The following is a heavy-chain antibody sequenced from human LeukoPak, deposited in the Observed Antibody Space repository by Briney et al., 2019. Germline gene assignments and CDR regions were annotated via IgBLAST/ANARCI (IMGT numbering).Heavy chain of an antibody. CDR2: VYNSGST. Sequence: SETLSLTCTVSGGSINSAGYYWSWLRQPPGKGLEWIGYVYNSGSTYVNPSLQSRLSLSVDMSKNQFSLKLISLTAADTAVYYCARVQEPYRTTLTPAPWFDPWGQGTLVTVSS. CDR1: GGSINSAGYY. D-gene: IGHD2/OR15-2a*01. CDR3: ARVQEPYRTTLTPAPWFDP. V-gene: IGHV4-30-4*01. J-gene: IGHJ5*02.